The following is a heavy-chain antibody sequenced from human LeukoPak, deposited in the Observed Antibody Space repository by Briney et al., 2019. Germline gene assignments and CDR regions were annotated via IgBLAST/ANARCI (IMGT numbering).Heavy chain of an antibody. CDR3: AGVGKSCSSTSCSDY. D-gene: IGHD2-2*01. J-gene: IGHJ4*02. V-gene: IGHV3-21*01. CDR2: ISSSSSYI. CDR1: GFTFSIYS. Sequence: GGSLRLSCAASGFTFSIYSMNWVRQAPGKGLEWVSSISSSSSYIYYADSVRGRFTISRDNAKSSLYLQMNSLRAKDTAVYYCAGVGKSCSSTSCSDYWGQGTLVTVSS.